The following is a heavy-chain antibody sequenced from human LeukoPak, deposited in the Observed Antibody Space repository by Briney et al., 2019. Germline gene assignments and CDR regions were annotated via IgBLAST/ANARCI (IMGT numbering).Heavy chain of an antibody. CDR3: ARTNYGRMYWYFDL. V-gene: IGHV4-4*02. J-gene: IGHJ2*01. CDR1: GGSISTDNC. Sequence: SGTLSLTCAVSGGSISTDNCWSWVRQPPGQGLEWIAEVYHGGSTNHNPSLKSRVTISLDKSKNQFSLKLSSVTAADTAVYYCARTNYGRMYWYFDLWGRGTLVTVSS. CDR2: VYHGGST. D-gene: IGHD3-10*01.